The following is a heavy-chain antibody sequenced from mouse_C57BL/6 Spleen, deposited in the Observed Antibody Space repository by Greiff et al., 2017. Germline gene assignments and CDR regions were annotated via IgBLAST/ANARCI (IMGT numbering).Heavy chain of an antibody. V-gene: IGHV14-1*01. Sequence: EVQLQESGAELVRPGASVKLSCTASGFNIKDYYMHWVKQRPEQGLEWIGRIDPEDGDTEYAPKFQGKATMTADTSSNPAYLQLRSLTSEDTAVYYCTPSNWDRGFAYWGQGTLVTVSA. J-gene: IGHJ3*01. CDR1: GFNIKDYY. CDR3: TPSNWDRGFAY. CDR2: IDPEDGDT. D-gene: IGHD4-1*01.